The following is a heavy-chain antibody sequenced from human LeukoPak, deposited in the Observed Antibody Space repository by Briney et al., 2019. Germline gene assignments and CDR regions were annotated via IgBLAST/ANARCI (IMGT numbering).Heavy chain of an antibody. CDR3: ARAGGGSGSSSAFDI. CDR1: GYTFTSYY. D-gene: IGHD3-10*01. Sequence: ASVKVSCKASGYTFTSYYMHWVRQAPGQGLEWMGIISPSGGSTSYAQKFQGRVTMTRDTSTSTVYMELSSLRSEDTAVYYCARAGGGSGSSSAFDIWGQGTMVTVSS. J-gene: IGHJ3*02. CDR2: ISPSGGST. V-gene: IGHV1-46*01.